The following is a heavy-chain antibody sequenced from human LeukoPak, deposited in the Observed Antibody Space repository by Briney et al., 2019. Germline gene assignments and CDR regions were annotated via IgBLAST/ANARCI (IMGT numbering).Heavy chain of an antibody. D-gene: IGHD6-13*01. CDR3: AKYSTTWYDYFEY. Sequence: GGSLRLSCAASGFTFSSYAMSWVRQAPGKGLEWVSGTSGSGGSTYYTDSVKDRFIISRDNSKNTLYLQMNSLRAEDTAVYYCAKYSTTWYDYFEYWGQGILVTVSS. J-gene: IGHJ4*02. V-gene: IGHV3-23*01. CDR2: TSGSGGST. CDR1: GFTFSSYA.